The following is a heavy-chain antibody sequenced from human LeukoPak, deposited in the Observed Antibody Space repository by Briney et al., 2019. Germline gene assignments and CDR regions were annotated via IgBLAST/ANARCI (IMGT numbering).Heavy chain of an antibody. J-gene: IGHJ5*02. CDR3: ARDRGDYDFWSGFRWFDP. V-gene: IGHV3-21*01. D-gene: IGHD3-3*01. CDR2: ISSSSSYI. CDR1: GFTLSSYS. Sequence: GGSLRLSCAASGFTLSSYSMNWVRQAPGKGLEWVSSISSSSSYIYYADSVKGRFTISRDNAKNSLYLQMNSLRAEDTAVYYCARDRGDYDFWSGFRWFDPWGQGILVTVSS.